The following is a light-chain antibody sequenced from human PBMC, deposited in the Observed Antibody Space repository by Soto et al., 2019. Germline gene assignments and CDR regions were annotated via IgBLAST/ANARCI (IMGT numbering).Light chain of an antibody. J-gene: IGKJ4*01. CDR2: GAS. Sequence: EIVMTQSPATLSVSPGERATLSCRASQSVSNNLAWYQHKPGQAPRLLIFGASTRATGIPVRFSGSGSGTEFNLTIISLQSEDSAVYYCQHYNNLPLTFGGGTKVEIK. V-gene: IGKV3-15*01. CDR1: QSVSNN. CDR3: QHYNNLPLT.